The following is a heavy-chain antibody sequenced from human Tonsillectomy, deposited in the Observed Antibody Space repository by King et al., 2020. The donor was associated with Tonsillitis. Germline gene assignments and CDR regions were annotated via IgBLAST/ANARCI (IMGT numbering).Heavy chain of an antibody. J-gene: IGHJ6*02. CDR2: IRSKANTYTT. CDR1: GFTFSDSA. Sequence: VQLVESGGGLVQPGGSLKLSCAASGFTFSDSAIHWVRQASGKGLEWVARIRSKANTYTTGYAVSGKGRFTISRDDSKNTAYLQMNSLKTEDTAVYYCTRIEAASMDAWGQGTTVTVSS. V-gene: IGHV3-73*01. D-gene: IGHD6-13*01. CDR3: TRIEAASMDA.